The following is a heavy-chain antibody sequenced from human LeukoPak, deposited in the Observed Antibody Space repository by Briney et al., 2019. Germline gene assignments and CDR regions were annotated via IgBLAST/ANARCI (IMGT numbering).Heavy chain of an antibody. CDR3: ARIVVVAATVDSFDI. CDR1: GFTFDDYG. CDR2: INWNGGST. D-gene: IGHD2-15*01. Sequence: PGGSLRLSCAASGFTFDDYGMSWVRQAPGKGLEWVSGINWNGGSTGYADSVKGRFTISRDNAKNSLYLQMDSLRAEDTALYYCARIVVVAATVDSFDIWGQGTMVTVSS. J-gene: IGHJ3*02. V-gene: IGHV3-20*04.